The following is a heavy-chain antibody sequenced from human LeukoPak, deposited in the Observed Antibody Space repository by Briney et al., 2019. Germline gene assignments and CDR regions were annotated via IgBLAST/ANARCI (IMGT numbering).Heavy chain of an antibody. D-gene: IGHD3-22*01. CDR1: GFTFSNAW. CDR2: IKSKTDGGTT. Sequence: GGSLRLSCAASGFTFSNAWMSWVRQAPGKGLEWVGRIKSKTDGGTTYYSAPVKGRFIISRDDSRNTLNLQMNSLKTEDTAVYHCATESKTYYYDSSGSGTSLVYWGQGTLVTVSS. CDR3: ATESKTYYYDSSGSGTSLVY. V-gene: IGHV3-15*01. J-gene: IGHJ4*02.